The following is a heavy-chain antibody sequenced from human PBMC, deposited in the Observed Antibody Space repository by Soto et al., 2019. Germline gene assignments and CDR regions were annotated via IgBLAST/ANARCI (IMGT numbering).Heavy chain of an antibody. CDR3: ARGMYGDY. D-gene: IGHD2-8*01. V-gene: IGHV1-18*01. CDR2: ISAHNGNT. Sequence: QVHLVQSGAEVKKPGASVKVSCQGSGYAFTTYGITWVRQAPGQGLEWMGWISAHNGNTNYAQKLQGRVTVTRDTSTSTAYMELRSLSYDDTAVYYCARGMYGDYWGQGALVTVSS. J-gene: IGHJ4*02. CDR1: GYAFTTYG.